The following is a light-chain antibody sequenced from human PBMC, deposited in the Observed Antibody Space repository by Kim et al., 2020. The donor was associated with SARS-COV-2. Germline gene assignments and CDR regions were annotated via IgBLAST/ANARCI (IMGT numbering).Light chain of an antibody. J-gene: IGLJ1*01. CDR3: CSYAGSYTYV. V-gene: IGLV2-11*03. Sequence: GQSVTVSCTGTSNDIGSYKYVSWYQQFPDKAPKLMIYDATERPSGVPDRFSGAKSGKTASLTISGLRAEDEADYYCCSYAGSYTYVFGTGTNVTVL. CDR2: DAT. CDR1: SNDIGSYKY.